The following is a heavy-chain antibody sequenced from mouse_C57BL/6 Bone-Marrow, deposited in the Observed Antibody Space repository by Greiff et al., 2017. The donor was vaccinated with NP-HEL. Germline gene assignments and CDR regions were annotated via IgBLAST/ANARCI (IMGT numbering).Heavy chain of an antibody. V-gene: IGHV1-69*01. CDR1: GYTFTSYW. CDR2: IDPSDSYT. CDR3: AREVIYYDYDGYYVDY. J-gene: IGHJ2*01. Sequence: QVQLQQPGAELVMPGASVKLSCKASGYTFTSYWMHWVKQRPGQGLEWIGEIDPSDSYTNYNQKFKGKSTLTVDKSSSTAYMQLSSLTSEDSAVYYCAREVIYYDYDGYYVDYWGQGTTLTVSS. D-gene: IGHD2-4*01.